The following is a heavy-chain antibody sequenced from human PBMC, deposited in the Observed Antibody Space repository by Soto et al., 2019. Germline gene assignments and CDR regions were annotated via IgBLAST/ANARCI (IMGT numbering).Heavy chain of an antibody. V-gene: IGHV1-18*04. CDR1: GYTFTDYY. D-gene: IGHD3-3*01. J-gene: IGHJ6*02. CDR3: ARDKGQGGTDFWSGYYRPYYYYYGMDV. Sequence: ASVKVSCKASGYTFTDYYVHWVRQAPGQGLEWMGWISAYNGNTNYAQKLQGRVTMTTDTSTSTAYMELRSLRSDDTAVYYCARDKGQGGTDFWSGYYRPYYYYYGMDVWGQGTTVTVSS. CDR2: ISAYNGNT.